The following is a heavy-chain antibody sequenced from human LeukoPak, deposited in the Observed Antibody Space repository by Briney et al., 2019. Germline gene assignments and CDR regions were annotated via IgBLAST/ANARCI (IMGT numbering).Heavy chain of an antibody. Sequence: PGGSLRLSCAASGFTFSSYAMSWVRQAPGKALEWVSSITSSGAYIFYADSVKGRFTISRDNAKDSLYLQMNSLGPEDTAVCYCARDPYSGNYGNYYYYYMDVWGKGTTVTISS. CDR3: ARDPYSGNYGNYYYYYMDV. CDR2: ITSSGAYI. V-gene: IGHV3-21*01. J-gene: IGHJ6*03. CDR1: GFTFSSYA. D-gene: IGHD1-26*01.